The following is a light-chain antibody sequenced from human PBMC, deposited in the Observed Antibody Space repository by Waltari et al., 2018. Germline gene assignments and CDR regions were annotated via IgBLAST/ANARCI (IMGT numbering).Light chain of an antibody. J-gene: IGLJ3*02. CDR1: NSNIGSNS. V-gene: IGLV1-44*01. Sequence: QSVLTQPPSASVTPGQRVTISCSGRNSNIGSNSVNWYQQLPGTAPNPLIYTNNRRPAGVPYRFSGSKSGTSATRAIGGLRSADEADYYCAAWDDSLNGWVFGGGTKLTVL. CDR2: TNN. CDR3: AAWDDSLNGWV.